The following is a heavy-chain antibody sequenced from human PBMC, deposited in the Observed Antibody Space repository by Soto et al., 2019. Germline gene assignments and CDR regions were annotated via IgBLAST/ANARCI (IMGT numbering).Heavy chain of an antibody. Sequence: EVQLVESGGGLVQPGGSLRLSCAASGFTFSSYALHWVRQAPGKGLEYVSTISRNGGSTYNANSVKGRFTISRDISKNTLYLQMGSLRTEDMAVYYCAREGGSYYFDYWGQGTLVTVSS. V-gene: IGHV3-64*01. CDR1: GFTFSSYA. CDR3: AREGGSYYFDY. D-gene: IGHD1-26*01. J-gene: IGHJ4*02. CDR2: ISRNGGST.